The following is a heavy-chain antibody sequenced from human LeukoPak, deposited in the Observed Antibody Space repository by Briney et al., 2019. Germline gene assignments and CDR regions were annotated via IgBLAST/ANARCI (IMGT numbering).Heavy chain of an antibody. CDR3: ARGDCSGGSCYGY. CDR1: GGSFSGYY. Sequence: SETLSLTCAVYGGSFSGYYWSWIRQPPGKGLEWIGEINHSGSTNYNPSLKSRVTISVDTSKNQFSLKLSSVTAADTAVYYCARGDCSGGSCYGYWGQGTLATVSS. D-gene: IGHD2-15*01. J-gene: IGHJ4*02. CDR2: INHSGST. V-gene: IGHV4-34*01.